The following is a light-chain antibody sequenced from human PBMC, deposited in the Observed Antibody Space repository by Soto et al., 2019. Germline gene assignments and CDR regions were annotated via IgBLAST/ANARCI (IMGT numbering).Light chain of an antibody. V-gene: IGKV3-20*01. CDR1: QSVSSSY. CDR2: CAS. Sequence: EIVLPQSPGTLSLSPVGRAHLFCMASQSVSSSYLAWYQQKPGQAPRLLIYCASSRATGIPDRFSGSGAGTEVTLTVSSLQSEDVSVYYCQQLNNWQWKCGQGTKVDIK. CDR3: QQLNNWQWK. J-gene: IGKJ1*01.